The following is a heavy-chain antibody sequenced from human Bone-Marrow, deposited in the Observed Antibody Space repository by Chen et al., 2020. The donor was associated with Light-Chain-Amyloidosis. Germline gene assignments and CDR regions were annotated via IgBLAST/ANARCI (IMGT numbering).Heavy chain of an antibody. CDR3: AKSSYSSSFFLDAFDI. D-gene: IGHD6-13*01. Sequence: LVESGGGLVQPGRSLRLSCAASGFTFDDYAMHLVRQAPGKGLEWVSGISWNSGSIGYADSVKGRFTISRDNAKNSLYLQMNSLRAEDTALYYCAKSSYSSSFFLDAFDIWGQGTMLTVSS. V-gene: IGHV3-9*01. CDR1: GFTFDDYA. J-gene: IGHJ3*02. CDR2: ISWNSGSI.